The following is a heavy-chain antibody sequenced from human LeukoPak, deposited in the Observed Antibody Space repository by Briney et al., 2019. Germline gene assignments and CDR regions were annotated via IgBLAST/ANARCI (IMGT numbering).Heavy chain of an antibody. V-gene: IGHV4-39*07. CDR2: IYYSGST. CDR3: ATSYDILTGDDY. Sequence: SETLSLTCTVSGGSISSGGYYWSWIRQPPGKGLEWIGSIYYSGSTYYNPSLKSRLTISVDTSKNQFSLKLSSVTAADTAVYYCATSYDILTGDDYWGQGTLVTVSS. J-gene: IGHJ4*02. CDR1: GGSISSGGYY. D-gene: IGHD3-9*01.